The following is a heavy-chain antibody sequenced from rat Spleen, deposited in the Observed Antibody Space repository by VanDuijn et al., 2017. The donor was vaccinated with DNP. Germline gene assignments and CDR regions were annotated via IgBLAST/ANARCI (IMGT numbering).Heavy chain of an antibody. J-gene: IGHJ2*01. CDR3: AKAGGYSPWYFDY. CDR1: GFTFSDYN. Sequence: EVQLVESGGGSVQPGRSLKLSCAASGFTFSDYNMAWVRQAPKKGLEWVATISTGGGNTYYRDSVKGRFTISRDNAKSTLYLQMDSLRSEETATYYCAKAGGYSPWYFDYWGQGVMVTVSS. D-gene: IGHD1-11*01. CDR2: ISTGGGNT. V-gene: IGHV5S11*01.